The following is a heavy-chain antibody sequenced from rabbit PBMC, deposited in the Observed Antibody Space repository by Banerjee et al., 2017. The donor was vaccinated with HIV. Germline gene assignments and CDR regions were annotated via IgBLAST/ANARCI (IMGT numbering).Heavy chain of an antibody. Sequence: QSLEESGGDLVKPGASLTLTCTASGFSFSSSYWMCWVRQAPGKGLEWIACIYGGSSGSTVYANWAKGRFTISKTSSTTVTLQMTSLTVADTATYFCTRDIAEHSGDYAGYGYATDLWGPGTLVTVS. D-gene: IGHD7-1*01. V-gene: IGHV1S40*01. J-gene: IGHJ4*01. CDR1: GFSFSSSYW. CDR3: TRDIAEHSGDYAGYGYATDL. CDR2: IYGGSSGST.